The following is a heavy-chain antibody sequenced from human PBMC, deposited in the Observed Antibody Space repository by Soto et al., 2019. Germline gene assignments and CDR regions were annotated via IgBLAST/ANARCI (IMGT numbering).Heavy chain of an antibody. CDR1: GFTFDDYA. CDR2: ISWNSGSI. J-gene: IGHJ4*02. V-gene: IGHV3-9*01. Sequence: EVQLVESGGGLVQPGRSLRLSCAASGFTFDDYAMHWVRQAPGKGLEWVSGISWNSGSIGYADSVKGRFTISRDNAKNSLYLQMNSLRAEDTALYYCAKAGYSSSCYYFDYWGQGTLVTVSS. D-gene: IGHD6-13*01. CDR3: AKAGYSSSCYYFDY.